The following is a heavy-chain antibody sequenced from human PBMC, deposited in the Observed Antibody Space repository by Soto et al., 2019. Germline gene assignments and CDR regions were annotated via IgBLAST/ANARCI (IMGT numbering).Heavy chain of an antibody. J-gene: IGHJ6*02. CDR2: IYYSGST. CDR3: ARRFVTMVRGVIRYYYGMDV. CDR1: GGSISSSSYY. V-gene: IGHV4-39*01. D-gene: IGHD3-10*01. Sequence: SETLSLTCTVSGGSISSSSYYWGWIRQPPGKGLEWIGSIYYSGSTYYNPSLKSRVTISVDTSKNQFSLKLSSVTAADTAVYYCARRFVTMVRGVIRYYYGMDVWGQGTTVTV.